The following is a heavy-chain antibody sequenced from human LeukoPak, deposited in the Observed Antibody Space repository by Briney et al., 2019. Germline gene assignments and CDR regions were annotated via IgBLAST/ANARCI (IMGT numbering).Heavy chain of an antibody. CDR2: INHSGST. J-gene: IGHJ4*02. CDR1: GGSFSGYY. CDR3: ARGRLRITMIVVVIPGGYFDY. Sequence: SETLSLTCAVYGGSFSGYYWSWLRQPPGKELEWIGEINHSGSTNYNPSLKSRVTISVDTSKNQFSLKLSSVTAADTAVYYCARGRLRITMIVVVIPGGYFDYWGQGTLVTVSS. D-gene: IGHD3-22*01. V-gene: IGHV4-34*01.